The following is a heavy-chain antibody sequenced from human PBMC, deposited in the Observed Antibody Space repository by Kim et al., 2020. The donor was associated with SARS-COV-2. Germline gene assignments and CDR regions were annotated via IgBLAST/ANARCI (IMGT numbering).Heavy chain of an antibody. CDR2: ISYDGSNK. J-gene: IGHJ6*01. V-gene: IGHV3-30*18. D-gene: IGHD6-19*01. CDR1: GFTFSSYG. Sequence: GGSLRLSCAASGFTFSSYGMHWVRQAPGKGLEWVAVISYDGSNKYYADSVKGRFTISRDNSKNTLYLQMNSLRAEDTAVYYCAKDIAVAGTWGWIYYYYG. CDR3: AKDIAVAGTWGWIYYYYG.